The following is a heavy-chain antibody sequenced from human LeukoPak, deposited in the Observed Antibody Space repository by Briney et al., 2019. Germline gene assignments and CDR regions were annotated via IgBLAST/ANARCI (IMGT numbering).Heavy chain of an antibody. CDR3: ARGWGTMVRGITGYYYYGMDV. V-gene: IGHV1-69*06. Sequence: SVKVSCKASGGTFSSYAISWVRQAPGQGLEWMGGIIPIFGTANYAQKFQGRVTITADKSTSTAYMELSSLRSEDTAVYYCARGWGTMVRGITGYYYYGMDVWGKGTTVTVSS. CDR1: GGTFSSYA. CDR2: IIPIFGTA. D-gene: IGHD3-10*01. J-gene: IGHJ6*04.